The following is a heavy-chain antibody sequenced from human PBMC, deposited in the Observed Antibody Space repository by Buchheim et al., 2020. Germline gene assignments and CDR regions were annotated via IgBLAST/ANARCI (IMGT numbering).Heavy chain of an antibody. CDR1: GFTFSTYG. Sequence: QVQLVESGGGVVQPGRSLRLSCAASGFTFSTYGMHWVRQAPGKGLEWVAVIWYDGSNKYYADSVKGRFTISRDNSKNTLYLQMNSLRDEDTAAYYCARGTVPSTTGMDYWGQGTL. CDR3: ARGTVPSTTGMDY. V-gene: IGHV3-33*01. CDR2: IWYDGSNK. D-gene: IGHD2-2*01. J-gene: IGHJ4*02.